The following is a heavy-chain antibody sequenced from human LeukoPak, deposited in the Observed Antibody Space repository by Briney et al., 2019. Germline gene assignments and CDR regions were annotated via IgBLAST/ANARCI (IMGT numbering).Heavy chain of an antibody. V-gene: IGHV4-34*01. Sequence: SETLSLTCAVYGGSFSGYYWSWIRQPPGKGLEWIGEINHSGSTNYNPSLKSRVTISVDTSKNQFSLKLSSVTAADTAVHYCARGRSSSWYYYYYMDVWGKGTTVTVSS. CDR2: INHSGST. CDR1: GGSFSGYY. D-gene: IGHD6-13*01. CDR3: ARGRSSSWYYYYYMDV. J-gene: IGHJ6*03.